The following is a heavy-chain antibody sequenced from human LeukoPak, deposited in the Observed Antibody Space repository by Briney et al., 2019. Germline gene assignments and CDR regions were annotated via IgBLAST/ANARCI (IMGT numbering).Heavy chain of an antibody. Sequence: SETLSLTCTVSGGSISSGGYSWSWIRQPPGKGLEWIGEINHSGSTNYNPSLKSRVTISVDTSKNQFSLKLSSVTAADTAVYYCARSIVVVVAATRVVRYYFDYWGQGTLVTVSS. V-gene: IGHV4-39*07. CDR2: INHSGST. J-gene: IGHJ4*02. CDR3: ARSIVVVVAATRVVRYYFDY. CDR1: GGSISSGGYS. D-gene: IGHD2-15*01.